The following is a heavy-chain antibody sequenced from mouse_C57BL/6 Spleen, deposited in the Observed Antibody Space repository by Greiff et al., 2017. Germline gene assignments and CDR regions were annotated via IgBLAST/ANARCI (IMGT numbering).Heavy chain of an antibody. CDR2: IYPSDSET. Sequence: QVQLQQPGAELVRPGSSVKLSCKASGYTFTSYWMDWVKQRPGQGLDWIGNIYPSDSETHYNQKFKDKATLTVDKSSSTAYMQLSSLTSEDSAVYYCARTGSYYAMDYWGQGTSVTVSS. J-gene: IGHJ4*01. V-gene: IGHV1-61*01. CDR1: GYTFTSYW. CDR3: ARTGSYYAMDY. D-gene: IGHD4-1*01.